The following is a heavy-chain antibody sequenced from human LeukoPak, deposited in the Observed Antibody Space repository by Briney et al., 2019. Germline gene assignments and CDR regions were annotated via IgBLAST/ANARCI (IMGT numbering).Heavy chain of an antibody. CDR2: IYYSGST. J-gene: IGHJ4*02. V-gene: IGHV4-30-4*01. D-gene: IGHD4-17*01. CDR3: ARVDYGDYSKDFDY. Sequence: SETLSLTCTVSGGSISSGDYYWSWIRQPPGKGLEWIGYIYYSGSTYYNPSLKSRVTMSVDTSKNQFSLKVNSMTAADTAVYYCARVDYGDYSKDFDYWGQGTLVTVSS. CDR1: GGSISSGDYY.